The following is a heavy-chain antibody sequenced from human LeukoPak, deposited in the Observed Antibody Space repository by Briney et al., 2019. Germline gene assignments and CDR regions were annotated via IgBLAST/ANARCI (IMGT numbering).Heavy chain of an antibody. J-gene: IGHJ4*02. D-gene: IGHD3-3*01. CDR3: VSGFLQCLY. Sequence: GGSLRLSCAASGFSFSSYWMSWVRQAPGKGLEWVANINPDGSNMLYVDSVKGRFTISRDNAKNSLYLQMNNLRAEDTAVCFCVSGFLQCLYWGQGTLVTVSS. V-gene: IGHV3-7*01. CDR1: GFSFSSYW. CDR2: INPDGSNM.